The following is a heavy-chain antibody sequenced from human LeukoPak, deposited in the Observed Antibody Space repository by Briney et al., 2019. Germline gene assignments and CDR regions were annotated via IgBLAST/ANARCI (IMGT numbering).Heavy chain of an antibody. J-gene: IGHJ3*02. V-gene: IGHV1-2*02. CDR3: ARSKGIYDMRSQDGFES. CDR2: MNPSGGGT. Sequence: ASVKVSCKASGYNFIGSYIHWVRQAPGRGLEWMGWMNPSGGGTLYAQEFQGRVTMTRDTSISTAYMELNRLRSDDTAIYYCARSKGIYDMRSQDGFESWGQGTVVTVSS. D-gene: IGHD3-22*01. CDR1: GYNFIGSY.